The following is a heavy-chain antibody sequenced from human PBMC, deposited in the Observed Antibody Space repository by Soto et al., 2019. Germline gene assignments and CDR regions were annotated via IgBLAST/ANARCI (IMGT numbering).Heavy chain of an antibody. CDR3: ARDLLLWFGELLFPLDY. J-gene: IGHJ4*02. V-gene: IGHV3-30-3*01. CDR2: ISYDGSNK. CDR1: GFTFSSYA. D-gene: IGHD3-10*01. Sequence: QVQLVESGGGVVQPGRSLRLSCAASGFTFSSYAMHWVRQAPGKGLEWVAVISYDGSNKYYADSVKGRFTISRDNSKNTLYMQMNSLRGEYTAVYYCARDLLLWFGELLFPLDYWGKGTLVTVSS.